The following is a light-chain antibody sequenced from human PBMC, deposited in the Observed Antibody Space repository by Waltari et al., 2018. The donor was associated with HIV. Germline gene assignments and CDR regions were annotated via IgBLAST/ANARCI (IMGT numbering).Light chain of an antibody. Sequence: QSVLTQPPSASGTPGQRVTISCSGSNSNIGRTYVSWYQQLPGTTPKLLIYTNNQRPSGVPDRFSGSKSGTSASLAISGLRSEDEADYYCAAWDDSLSGVVFGGGTKLTVL. J-gene: IGLJ2*01. V-gene: IGLV1-47*01. CDR1: NSNIGRTY. CDR2: TNN. CDR3: AAWDDSLSGVV.